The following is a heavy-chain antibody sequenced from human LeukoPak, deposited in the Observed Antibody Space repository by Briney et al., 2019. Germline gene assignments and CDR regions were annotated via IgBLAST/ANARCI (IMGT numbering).Heavy chain of an antibody. CDR3: ASESPSWNGFDY. D-gene: IGHD1-1*01. CDR2: IYYSGST. J-gene: IGHJ4*02. CDR1: GGSISCGGYY. Sequence: SETLSLTCTVSGGSISCGGYYWSWIRQHPGKGLEWIGYIYYSGSTYYNPSLKSRVTISVDTSKNQFSPKLTSVTAADTAVYYCASESPSWNGFDYWGQGTLVTVSS. V-gene: IGHV4-31*03.